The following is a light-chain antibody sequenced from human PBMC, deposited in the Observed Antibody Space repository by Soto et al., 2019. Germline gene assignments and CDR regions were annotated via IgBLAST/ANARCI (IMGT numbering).Light chain of an antibody. J-gene: IGKJ4*01. Sequence: DVQMTQSPSTLSASVGDRVTITCRASQNINRWLAWYQQKPGKAPKLLVYKASTLDNGVSSRFRGSGSETEFTLTITSLPPDDYATYYCHQYQTSSTFGGGTKVDIK. V-gene: IGKV1-5*03. CDR1: QNINRW. CDR3: HQYQTSST. CDR2: KAS.